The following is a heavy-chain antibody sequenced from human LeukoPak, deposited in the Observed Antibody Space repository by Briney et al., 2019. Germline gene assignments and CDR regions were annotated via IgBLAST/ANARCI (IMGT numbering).Heavy chain of an antibody. V-gene: IGHV1-2*02. CDR3: AREYDSRVANSNYYYYYGMDV. CDR2: INPNSGGT. J-gene: IGHJ6*02. Sequence: ASVKVSCKASGYTFTGYYMHWVRQAPGQGLEWMGWINPNSGGTNHAQKFQGRVTMTRDTSISTAYMELSRLRSDDTAVYYCAREYDSRVANSNYYYYYGMDVWGQGTTVTVSS. D-gene: IGHD3-3*01. CDR1: GYTFTGYY.